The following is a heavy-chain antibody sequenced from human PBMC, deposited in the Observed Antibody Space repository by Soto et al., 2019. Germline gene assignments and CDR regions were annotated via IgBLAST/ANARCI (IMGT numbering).Heavy chain of an antibody. D-gene: IGHD3-22*01. J-gene: IGHJ4*02. CDR3: ARGPGSYDSSGYYFHTLDY. CDR2: IIPIFGTA. Sequence: QVQLVQSGAEVKKPGSSVKVSCKASGGTFSSYAISWVRQAPGQGLEWMGGIIPIFGTANYAQKFQGRVTVTADESTSTAYMERSSLRSEDTALYYCARGPGSYDSSGYYFHTLDYWGQGTLVTVSS. CDR1: GGTFSSYA. V-gene: IGHV1-69*01.